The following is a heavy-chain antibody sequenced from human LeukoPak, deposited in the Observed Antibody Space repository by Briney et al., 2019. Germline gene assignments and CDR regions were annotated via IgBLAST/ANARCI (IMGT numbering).Heavy chain of an antibody. CDR2: IGGTGVRT. CDR3: ARDRLGGPYFFHY. V-gene: IGHV3-23*01. CDR1: GFTFSSYA. Sequence: GGSLRLSCASSGFTFSSYAMSWVRQAPGKGLEWVSTIGGTGVRTYYADSVKGRFTISRDNSKNTLYLQINSLRAEDTAVYFCARDRLGGPYFFHYWGQGTLVTVSS. J-gene: IGHJ4*02. D-gene: IGHD3-16*01.